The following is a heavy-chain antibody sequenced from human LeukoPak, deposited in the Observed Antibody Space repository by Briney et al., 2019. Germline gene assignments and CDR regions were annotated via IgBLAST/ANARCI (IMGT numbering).Heavy chain of an antibody. Sequence: PSETLSLTCTVSGGSISSYYWSWIRQPPGKGLEWIGEINHSGSTNYNPSLKSRVTISVDTSKNQFSLKLSSVTAADTAVYYCARIKTYYYDSSGGDDFDYWGQGTLVTVSS. CDR3: ARIKTYYYDSSGGDDFDY. D-gene: IGHD3-22*01. J-gene: IGHJ4*02. V-gene: IGHV4-34*01. CDR2: INHSGST. CDR1: GGSISSYY.